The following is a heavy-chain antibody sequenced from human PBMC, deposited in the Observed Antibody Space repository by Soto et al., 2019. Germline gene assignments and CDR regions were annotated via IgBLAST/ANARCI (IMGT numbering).Heavy chain of an antibody. CDR2: ISGSGGST. D-gene: IGHD3-3*01. J-gene: IGHJ4*02. CDR3: AKANVYDFWSAYYTPYFDS. CDR1: GFTFSSYA. V-gene: IGHV3-23*01. Sequence: PGGSLRLSCAASGFTFSSYAMSWVRQAPGKGLEWVSAISGSGGSTYYADSVKGRFTISRDNSKNTLYLQMNSLRAEDTAVYYCAKANVYDFWSAYYTPYFDSWGQGTLVTVSS.